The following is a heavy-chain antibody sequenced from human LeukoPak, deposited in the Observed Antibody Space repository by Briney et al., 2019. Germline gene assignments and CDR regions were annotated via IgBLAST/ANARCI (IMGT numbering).Heavy chain of an antibody. D-gene: IGHD3-16*02. CDR2: FDPEDGET. Sequence: GASVKVSCKVSGYTLTELSMHWVRQAPGKGLEWMGGFDPEDGETIYAQKFQGRVTMTEDTSTDTAYMELSSLRSEDTAVYYCATPRPLNYYDYVWGNYRYTRLDYWGQGTLVTVSS. CDR3: ATPRPLNYYDYVWGNYRYTRLDY. V-gene: IGHV1-24*01. CDR1: GYTLTELS. J-gene: IGHJ4*02.